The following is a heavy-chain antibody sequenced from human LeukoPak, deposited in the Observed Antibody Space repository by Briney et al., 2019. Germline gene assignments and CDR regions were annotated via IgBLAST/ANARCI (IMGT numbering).Heavy chain of an antibody. D-gene: IGHD3-16*01. Sequence: GGSLRLSCAASGFTFSSYSMNWVRQAPGKGLEWVSSISSSSSYIHYADSVKGRFTISRDNAENSLYLQMNSLRIEDTAIYYCATDIRAVGDSRYFDYWGQGALVTVSS. CDR1: GFTFSSYS. CDR3: ATDIRAVGDSRYFDY. V-gene: IGHV3-21*04. J-gene: IGHJ4*02. CDR2: ISSSSSYI.